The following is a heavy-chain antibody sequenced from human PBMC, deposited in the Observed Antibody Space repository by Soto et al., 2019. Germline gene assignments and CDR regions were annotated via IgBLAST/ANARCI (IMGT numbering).Heavy chain of an antibody. CDR2: ISSSSGYI. J-gene: IGHJ6*02. CDR3: ARVRSYRYGQGYGMAV. CDR1: GFTFSTYS. D-gene: IGHD5-18*01. V-gene: IGHV3-21*01. Sequence: EVQLVESGGGLVKPGGSLRLSCAASGFTFSTYSMNWVRQAPGKGLEWVSSISSSSGYIYYADSVKGRFTISRDDAKNSLSLQMNSLRAEDTAVYYCARVRSYRYGQGYGMAVWGQGTTVTVSS.